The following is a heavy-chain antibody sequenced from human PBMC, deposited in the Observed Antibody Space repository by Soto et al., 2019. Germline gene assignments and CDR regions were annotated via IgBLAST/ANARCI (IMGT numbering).Heavy chain of an antibody. D-gene: IGHD6-19*01. CDR3: TKYIAVSGTGFDY. J-gene: IGHJ4*02. CDR1: GFTFSGST. CDR2: IRSNANNYAT. V-gene: IGHV3-73*01. Sequence: PGGSLRLSCAASGFTFSGSTIHWVRQASGKGLEWVGRIRSNANNYATAYAASVKGRFTISRDDSKNTAFLQMNSLKIEDTAVYYCTKYIAVSGTGFDYWGQGT.